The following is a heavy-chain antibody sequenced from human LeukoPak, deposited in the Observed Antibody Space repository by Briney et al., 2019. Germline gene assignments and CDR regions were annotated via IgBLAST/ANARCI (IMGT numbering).Heavy chain of an antibody. D-gene: IGHD3-22*01. Sequence: GGSLRLSCAASGFTFSSYAMSWVRQAPGKGLEWVSAISGSGGSTYYADSVKGRFTISRDNSKNTLYLQMNSLRAEDTAVYYCARDGYYYDSSGYSPDYFDYWGQGTLVTVSS. CDR1: GFTFSSYA. J-gene: IGHJ4*02. CDR3: ARDGYYYDSSGYSPDYFDY. V-gene: IGHV3-23*01. CDR2: ISGSGGST.